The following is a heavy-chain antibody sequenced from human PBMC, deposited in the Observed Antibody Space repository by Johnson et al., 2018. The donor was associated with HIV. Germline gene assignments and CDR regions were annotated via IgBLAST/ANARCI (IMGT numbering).Heavy chain of an antibody. CDR1: RFTFSYYG. Sequence: VQLVESGGGVVQPGRSLRLSCAASRFTFSYYGMNWVRQAPGKGLEWVAVISYDGSNKYYADSVKGRFTISRDNSKNTLYLQMNSLRAEDTAVYYCARVRGLIAFDIWGQGTMVTVSS. CDR3: ARVRGLIAFDI. J-gene: IGHJ3*02. V-gene: IGHV3-30*03. CDR2: ISYDGSNK. D-gene: IGHD3-22*01.